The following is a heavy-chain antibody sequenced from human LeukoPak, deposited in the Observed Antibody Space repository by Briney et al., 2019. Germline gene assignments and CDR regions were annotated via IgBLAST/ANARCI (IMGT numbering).Heavy chain of an antibody. CDR3: ARGGRGGYSYGYDY. CDR2: IYYSGST. Sequence: SETLSLTCTVSGGSISSYYWSWIRQPPGKGLEWIGYIYYSGSTNYNPSLKSRVTISVDTSKNQFSLKLSSVTAADTAVYYCARGGRGGYSYGYDYWGQGTLVTVSS. V-gene: IGHV4-59*08. D-gene: IGHD5-18*01. CDR1: GGSISSYY. J-gene: IGHJ4*02.